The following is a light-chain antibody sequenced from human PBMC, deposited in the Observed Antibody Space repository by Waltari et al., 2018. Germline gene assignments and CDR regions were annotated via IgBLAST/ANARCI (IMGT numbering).Light chain of an antibody. J-gene: IGLJ3*02. CDR3: AAWDDSLNGRV. Sequence: QSVLTQPPSASGTPGQRVTISCSGSSSNIGSNHVNWYQQLPGTAPKLLIYSNNQRPSGVPDRFSGSKSGTSASLAISGLQSEDEADYYCAAWDDSLNGRVFGGGTKLTVL. CDR1: SSNIGSNH. V-gene: IGLV1-44*01. CDR2: SNN.